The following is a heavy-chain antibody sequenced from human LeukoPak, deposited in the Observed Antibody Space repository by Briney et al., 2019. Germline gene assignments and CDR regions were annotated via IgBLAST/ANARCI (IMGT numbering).Heavy chain of an antibody. CDR1: GGTFSSYA. V-gene: IGHV1-69*05. J-gene: IGHJ1*01. D-gene: IGHD1-1*01. Sequence: EASVKVSCKASGGTFSSYAISWVRQAPGQGLEWMGGIIPIFGTANYAQKFQGRVTITTDESTSTAYMELSRLRSEDTAVYYCARSAHWAEYFQHWGQGTLVAVSS. CDR3: ARSAHWAEYFQH. CDR2: IIPIFGTA.